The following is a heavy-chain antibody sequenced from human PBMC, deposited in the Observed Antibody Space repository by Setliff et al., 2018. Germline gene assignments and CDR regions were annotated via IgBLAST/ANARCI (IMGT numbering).Heavy chain of an antibody. CDR3: ARAGWGVPGDFWSGSRDPYGMDV. CDR2: ISSSSSYI. D-gene: IGHD3-3*01. V-gene: IGHV3-21*01. CDR1: GFTFSSYS. Sequence: LRLSCAASGFTFSSYSMNWVRQAPGKGLEWVSSISSSSSYIYYADSVKGRFTISRDNAKNSLYLQMNSLRAEDTAVYYCARAGWGVPGDFWSGSRDPYGMDVWGQGTTVTVSS. J-gene: IGHJ6*02.